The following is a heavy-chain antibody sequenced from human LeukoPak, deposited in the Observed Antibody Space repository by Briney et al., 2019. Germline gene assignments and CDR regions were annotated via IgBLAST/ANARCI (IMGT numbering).Heavy chain of an antibody. CDR3: ASATIFGVVIYY. Sequence: SGGSLRLSCAASGLTFSSYAMPWVRQAPGKGLEWVAVISYDGSNKYYADSMKGRFTISRDNSKNTLYLQMNSLRAEDTAVYYCASATIFGVVIYYWGQGTLVTVSS. V-gene: IGHV3-30*04. CDR1: GLTFSSYA. CDR2: ISYDGSNK. D-gene: IGHD3-3*01. J-gene: IGHJ4*02.